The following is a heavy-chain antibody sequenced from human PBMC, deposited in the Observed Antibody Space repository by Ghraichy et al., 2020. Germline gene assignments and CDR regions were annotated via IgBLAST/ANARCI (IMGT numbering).Heavy chain of an antibody. CDR2: IYPGDSDT. CDR3: ARFSLRGDCYIFDY. CDR1: GYSFTNYW. D-gene: IGHD2-21*02. V-gene: IGHV5-51*01. J-gene: IGHJ4*02. Sequence: GESMNISCKGSGYSFTNYWIGWVRQMPGKGLEWMGIIYPGDSDTRYSPSFQGQVTISADKSISTAYLQWSSLKASDTAMYYCARFSLRGDCYIFDYWGQGTLVTVSS.